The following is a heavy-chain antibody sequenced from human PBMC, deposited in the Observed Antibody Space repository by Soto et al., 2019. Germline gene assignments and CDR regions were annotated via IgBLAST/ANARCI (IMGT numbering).Heavy chain of an antibody. CDR1: GFTFSDYA. Sequence: GGSLRLSCTASGFTFSDYAMTWVRQAPGKGLEWVSTISGGSSVTYYGDSVKGRFTISRDNAKKTLFLQLNRLSAGDTATYYCAKVLSKNYYYPFDFWGQGTQVTVS. V-gene: IGHV3-23*01. CDR2: ISGGSSVT. J-gene: IGHJ4*02. CDR3: AKVLSKNYYYPFDF. D-gene: IGHD3-10*01.